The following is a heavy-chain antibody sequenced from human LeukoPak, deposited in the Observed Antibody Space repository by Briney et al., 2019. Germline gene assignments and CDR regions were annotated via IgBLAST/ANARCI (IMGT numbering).Heavy chain of an antibody. J-gene: IGHJ6*02. V-gene: IGHV3-66*01. CDR2: IYSGGST. CDR3: AKGVVRGSPKYGMDV. CDR1: GFTVSSNY. D-gene: IGHD3-10*01. Sequence: GGSLRLSCAASGFTVSSNYMSWVRQAPGKGLEWVSVIYSGGSTYYADSVKGRFTISRDNSKNTLYLQMNSLRAEDTAVYYCAKGVVRGSPKYGMDVWGQGTTVTVSS.